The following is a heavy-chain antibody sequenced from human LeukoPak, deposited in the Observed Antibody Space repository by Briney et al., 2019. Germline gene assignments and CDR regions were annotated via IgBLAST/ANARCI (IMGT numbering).Heavy chain of an antibody. CDR1: GYTLTELS. D-gene: IGHD2-2*01. CDR3: ARGGLYCSSTSCYYYYMDV. Sequence: ASVKVSCKVSGYTLTELSMHWVRQAPGKGLEWMGGFDPEDGETIYAQKFQGRVTMTEDTSTDTAYMELSSLRSEDTAVYYCARGGLYCSSTSCYYYYMDVWGKGTTVTVSS. CDR2: FDPEDGET. V-gene: IGHV1-24*01. J-gene: IGHJ6*03.